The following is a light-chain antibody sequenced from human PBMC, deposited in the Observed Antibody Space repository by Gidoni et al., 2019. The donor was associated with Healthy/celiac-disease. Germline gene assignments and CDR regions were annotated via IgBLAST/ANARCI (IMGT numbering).Light chain of an antibody. CDR3: MQARQTPPT. CDR2: LGS. CDR1: QSLLHSNGYNY. J-gene: IGKJ1*01. Sequence: DIVMTQSPLSLPVTPGEPASISCRSSQSLLHSNGYNYLDWYLQKPGQSPQLLIYLGSNRASGVPDRFSGSGSGTDFTLKISRVEAEDVGVDYCMQARQTPPTFGQGTKVEIK. V-gene: IGKV2-28*01.